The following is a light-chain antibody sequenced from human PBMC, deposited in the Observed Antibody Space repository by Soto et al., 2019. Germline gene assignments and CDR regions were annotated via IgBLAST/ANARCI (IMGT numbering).Light chain of an antibody. V-gene: IGKV3D-15*01. J-gene: IGKJ4*01. CDR2: GAS. CDR1: QTVSNN. Sequence: EIVMTHSPAALSVSPGERATLSCRASQTVSNNLAWYQQKPGQAPRLLIYGASSRVTGIPARFGGTGSGTEFTLTISSLQSEDFAVYYCQQYNNWPLTFGGGTKVEIK. CDR3: QQYNNWPLT.